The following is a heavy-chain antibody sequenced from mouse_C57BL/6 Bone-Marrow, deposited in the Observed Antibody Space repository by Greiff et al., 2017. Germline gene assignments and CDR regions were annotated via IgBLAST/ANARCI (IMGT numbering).Heavy chain of an antibody. J-gene: IGHJ3*01. CDR1: GYTFTSYG. Sequence: QVQLQQSGAELARPGASVKLSCKASGYTFTSYGISWVKQRTGQGLEWIGEIYPRSGNTYYNEKFKGKATLTADKSSSTAYMELRSLTSEDSAVYFCARKEFYYYGSSSWFAYWGQGTLVTVSA. D-gene: IGHD1-1*01. V-gene: IGHV1-81*01. CDR2: IYPRSGNT. CDR3: ARKEFYYYGSSSWFAY.